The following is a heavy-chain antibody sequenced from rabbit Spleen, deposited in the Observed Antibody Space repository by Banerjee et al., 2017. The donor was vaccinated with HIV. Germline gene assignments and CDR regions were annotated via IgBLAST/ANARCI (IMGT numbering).Heavy chain of an antibody. CDR2: IYNGDGST. J-gene: IGHJ4*01. V-gene: IGHV1S40*01. CDR3: ARDLAAWNSGSYAFNL. D-gene: IGHD1-1*01. Sequence: QSLEESGGDLVKPGASLTLTCKASGIDFSTYSMSWVRQAPGKGPEWIACIYNGDGSTYYASWVNGRFTISKTSSTTVTLQMTSLTAADTATYFCARDLAAWNSGSYAFNLWGQGTLVTVS. CDR1: GIDFSTYS.